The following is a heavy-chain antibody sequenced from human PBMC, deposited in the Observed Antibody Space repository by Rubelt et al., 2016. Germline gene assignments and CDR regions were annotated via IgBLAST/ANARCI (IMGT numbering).Heavy chain of an antibody. J-gene: IGHJ4*02. CDR3: ANSIAVPGTLARFEN. V-gene: IGHV4-39*07. CDR2: IYYSGST. Sequence: QLQLQESGPGLVKPSETLSLTCTVSGGSISSSSYYWGWIRQPPGKGLEWIGSIYYSGSTYYNPSLKCRVTIAIDTSKNQFSLKLTAVTAADTAVYFCANSIAVPGTLARFENWGQGLLVTVSS. D-gene: IGHD6-19*01. CDR1: GGSISSSSYY.